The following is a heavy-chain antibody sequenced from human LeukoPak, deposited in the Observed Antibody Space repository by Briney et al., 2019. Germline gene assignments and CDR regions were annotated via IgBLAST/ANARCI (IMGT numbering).Heavy chain of an antibody. D-gene: IGHD2-2*02. Sequence: SQTLSLTCTVSGGSISSYYWSWIRQPPGKGLERIGYIYTSGSTNYNPSLKSRVTISVDTSKNQSSLKLSSVTAADTAVYYCARQGYCSSTSCYTSYYFDYWGQGTLVTVSS. J-gene: IGHJ4*02. CDR1: GGSISSYY. CDR3: ARQGYCSSTSCYTSYYFDY. V-gene: IGHV4-4*09. CDR2: IYTSGST.